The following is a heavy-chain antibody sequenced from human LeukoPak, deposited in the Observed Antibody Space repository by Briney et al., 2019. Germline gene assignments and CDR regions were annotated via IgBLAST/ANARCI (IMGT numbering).Heavy chain of an antibody. J-gene: IGHJ3*02. D-gene: IGHD3-22*01. CDR2: ISYDGSNK. CDR1: GFTFSSYA. V-gene: IGHV3-30-3*01. Sequence: GGSLRLSCAASGFTFSSYAMPWVRQAPGKGLEWVAVISYDGSNKYYADSVKGRFTISRDNSKNTLYLQMNSLRAEDTAVYYCAREKGITMIVVVTLGAFDIWGQGTMVTVSS. CDR3: AREKGITMIVVVTLGAFDI.